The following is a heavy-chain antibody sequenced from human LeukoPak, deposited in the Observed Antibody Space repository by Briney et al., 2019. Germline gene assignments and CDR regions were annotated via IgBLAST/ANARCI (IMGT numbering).Heavy chain of an antibody. J-gene: IGHJ1*01. CDR2: IYPGDSDT. CDR3: ARQSIGGPLEYFQH. V-gene: IGHV5-51*01. D-gene: IGHD4-23*01. Sequence: GGPLEISGKGSGSPLTSYWIGGVRKLRGKGRGGMGIIYPGDSDTRYSPSFQGQVTISADKSISTAYLQWSSLKASDTAMYYCARQSIGGPLEYFQHWGQGTLVTVSS. CDR1: GSPLTSYW.